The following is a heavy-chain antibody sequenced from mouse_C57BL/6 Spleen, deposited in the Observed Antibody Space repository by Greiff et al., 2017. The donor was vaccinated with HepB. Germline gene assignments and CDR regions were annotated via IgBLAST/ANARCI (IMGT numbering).Heavy chain of an antibody. Sequence: EVKLQESGGGLVQPGGSLSLSCAASGFTFTDYYMSWVRQPPGKALEWLGFIRNKANGYTTEYSASVKGRFTISRDNSQSILYLQMNALRAEDSATYYSARYRGGNLLLEYYSMDYWGQGTSVTVSS. CDR3: ARYRGGNLLLEYYSMDY. V-gene: IGHV7-3*01. CDR2: IRNKANGYTT. CDR1: GFTFTDYY. J-gene: IGHJ4*01. D-gene: IGHD1-1*01.